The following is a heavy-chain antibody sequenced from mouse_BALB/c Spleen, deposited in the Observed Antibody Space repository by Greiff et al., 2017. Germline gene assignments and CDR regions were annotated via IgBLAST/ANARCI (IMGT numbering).Heavy chain of an antibody. CDR3: ARNYGYDY. J-gene: IGHJ2*01. Sequence: EVMLVESGGGLVQPGGSLKLSCAASGFTFSSYTMSWVRPTPEKRLEWVAYISNGGGSTYYPDTVKGRFTIARDNAKNTLYLQMSSLKSEDTAMYFCARNYGYDYWGQGTTLTVSS. V-gene: IGHV5-12-2*01. CDR2: ISNGGGST. CDR1: GFTFSSYT. D-gene: IGHD2-2*01.